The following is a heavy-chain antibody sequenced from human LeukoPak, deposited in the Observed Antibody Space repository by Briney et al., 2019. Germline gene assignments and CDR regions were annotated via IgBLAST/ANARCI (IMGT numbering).Heavy chain of an antibody. CDR2: IRQDGSDK. D-gene: IGHD2-15*01. V-gene: IGHV3-7*01. CDR3: ARDRDCGDGGCYPHFDY. CDR1: GFTFSSDW. J-gene: IGHJ4*02. Sequence: GGSLRLSCAASGFTFSSDWMSWVRQAPGKGLEWVANIRQDGSDKYYMDSVKGRFTISRDNAKNSLSLQMNSLRVEDTAVYYCARDRDCGDGGCYPHFDYWGQGVRVTVSS.